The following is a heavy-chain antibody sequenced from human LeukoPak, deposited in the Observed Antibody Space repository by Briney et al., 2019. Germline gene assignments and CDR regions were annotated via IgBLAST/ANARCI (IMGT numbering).Heavy chain of an antibody. CDR3: ARDLSQSMYPQSFDY. V-gene: IGHV3-33*01. J-gene: IGHJ4*02. CDR1: GFTFSSYG. CDR2: IWYDGSNK. Sequence: GGSLRLSCAASGFTFSSYGMHWVRQAPGKGLEWVAVIWYDGSNKYYADSVKGRFTISRDNSKDTLYPQMNSLRAEDTAVYYCARDLSQSMYPQSFDYWGQGTLVTVSS. D-gene: IGHD2/OR15-2a*01.